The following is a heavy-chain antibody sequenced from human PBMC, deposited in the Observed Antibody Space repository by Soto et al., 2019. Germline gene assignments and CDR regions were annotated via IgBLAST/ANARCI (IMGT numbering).Heavy chain of an antibody. Sequence: GGSLRLSCAASGFTFSSYAMSWVRQAPGKGLEWVSAISGSGGSTYYADSGKGRFTISRDNSKNTLYLQMNSLRAEDTAVYYCAKVGSYSSSPGGAFDIWGQGTMVTVSS. CDR3: AKVGSYSSSPGGAFDI. CDR2: ISGSGGST. D-gene: IGHD6-13*01. J-gene: IGHJ3*02. CDR1: GFTFSSYA. V-gene: IGHV3-23*01.